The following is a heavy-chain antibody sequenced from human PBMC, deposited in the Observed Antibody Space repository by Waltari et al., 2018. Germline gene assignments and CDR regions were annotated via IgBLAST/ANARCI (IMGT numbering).Heavy chain of an antibody. D-gene: IGHD1-26*01. CDR3: ARGSGSPSGYYYYMDV. J-gene: IGHJ6*03. Sequence: QVQRVQSGAEVKKHGASVKVPCKASDYTFTSYAMHWVRQAPGQRLEWMGWINAGNGNTKYSQEFQGRVTITRDTSASTAYMELSSLRSEDMAVYYCARGSGSPSGYYYYMDVWGKGTTVTVSS. CDR1: DYTFTSYA. CDR2: INAGNGNT. V-gene: IGHV1-3*03.